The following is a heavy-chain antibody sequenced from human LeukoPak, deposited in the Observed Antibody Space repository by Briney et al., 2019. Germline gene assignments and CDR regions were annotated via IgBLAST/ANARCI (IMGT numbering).Heavy chain of an antibody. CDR2: INPNSGGT. D-gene: IGHD3-10*01. CDR3: ARTNYYGSGIPPPDFDY. CDR1: GYTFTGYY. V-gene: IGHV1-2*02. Sequence: GASVKVSCKASGYTFTGYYMHWVRQAPGQGLEWMGWINPNSGGTNYAQKFQGRVTMTRDTSISTAYMELSRLRSDDTAVYYCARTNYYGSGIPPPDFDYWGQGTLVTVSS. J-gene: IGHJ4*02.